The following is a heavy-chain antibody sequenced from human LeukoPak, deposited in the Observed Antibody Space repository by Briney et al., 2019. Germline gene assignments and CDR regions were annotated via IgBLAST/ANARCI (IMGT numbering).Heavy chain of an antibody. Sequence: GASVKVSCKASGYTFTGYSIHWVRQAPGQGLEWMGWINLKSGGTNYAQKFQARGTMTRETSISTAYMELSRLRSDDTAVYYCAREDSTGYSSLDYWGQGTLVTVSS. V-gene: IGHV1-2*02. CDR3: AREDSTGYSSLDY. CDR1: GYTFTGYS. J-gene: IGHJ4*02. CDR2: INLKSGGT. D-gene: IGHD3-22*01.